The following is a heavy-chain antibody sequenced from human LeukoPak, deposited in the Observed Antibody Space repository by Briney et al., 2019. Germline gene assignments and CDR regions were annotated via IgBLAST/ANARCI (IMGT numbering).Heavy chain of an antibody. CDR2: MNPNSGNT. J-gene: IGHJ6*02. V-gene: IGHV1-8*01. D-gene: IGHD6-19*01. CDR1: GYTFASYD. CDR3: ARERGYSSGRYYYGMDV. Sequence: ASVKVSCKASGYTFASYDINWVRQATGQGLEWMGWMNPNSGNTGYAQKFQGRVAMTRNTSISTAYMELSSLRSEDTAVYYRARERGYSSGRYYYGMDVWGQGTTVTVSS.